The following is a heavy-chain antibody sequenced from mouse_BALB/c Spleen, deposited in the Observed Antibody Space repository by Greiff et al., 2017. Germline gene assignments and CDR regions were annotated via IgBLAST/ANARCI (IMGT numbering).Heavy chain of an antibody. V-gene: IGHV1-67*01. D-gene: IGHD1-1*01. CDR1: GYTFTDYA. CDR2: ISTYYGNT. CDR3: ARDYGSSPYWDFDV. Sequence: QVHVKQSGPELVRPGVSVKISCKGSGYTFTDYAMHWVKQSHAKSLEWIGVISTYYGNTNYNQKFKGKATMTVDKSSSTAYMELARLTSEDSAIYYCARDYGSSPYWDFDVWGAGTTVTVSS. J-gene: IGHJ1*01.